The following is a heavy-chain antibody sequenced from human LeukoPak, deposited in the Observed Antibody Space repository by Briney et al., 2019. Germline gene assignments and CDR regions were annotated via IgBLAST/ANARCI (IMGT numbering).Heavy chain of an antibody. CDR3: ARSSSGYNPSYFQH. CDR2: IKQDGSEK. D-gene: IGHD3-22*01. Sequence: GGSLRLSCAASGFTFSSYWMSWVRQAPGKGLEWVANIKQDGSEKYYVDSVKGRFTISRDNAKNSLYLQMNSLRAEDTAVYYCARSSSGYNPSYFQHWGQGTLVTVPS. J-gene: IGHJ1*01. V-gene: IGHV3-7*01. CDR1: GFTFSSYW.